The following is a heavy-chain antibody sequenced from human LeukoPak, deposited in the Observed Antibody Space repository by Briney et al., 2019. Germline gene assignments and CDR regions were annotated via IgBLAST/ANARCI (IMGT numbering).Heavy chain of an antibody. CDR2: ISGSGGST. CDR3: AKATDDYTPEGY. D-gene: IGHD4-11*01. Sequence: GVSLRLSCAASGFTFSSYAMSWVRQAPGKGLEWVSAISGSGGSTYYADSVKGRFTVSRDNSKNTLYLQMNSLRAEDTAVYYCAKATDDYTPEGYWGQGTLVTVSS. CDR1: GFTFSSYA. J-gene: IGHJ4*02. V-gene: IGHV3-23*01.